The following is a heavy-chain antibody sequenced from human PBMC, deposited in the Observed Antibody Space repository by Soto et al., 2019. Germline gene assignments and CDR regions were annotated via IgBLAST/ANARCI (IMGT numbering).Heavy chain of an antibody. Sequence: GGSLRLSCAASGLTFRRNNMSWIRQAPGKGLEWVSYISSSSSYTNYADSVKGRFTISRDNAKNSLYLQMNSLRAEDTAVYYCARGQTYYYDSSDYYPFDYWGQGTLVTVS. CDR3: ARGQTYYYDSSDYYPFDY. CDR2: ISSSSSYT. CDR1: GLTFRRNN. V-gene: IGHV3-11*06. J-gene: IGHJ4*02. D-gene: IGHD3-22*01.